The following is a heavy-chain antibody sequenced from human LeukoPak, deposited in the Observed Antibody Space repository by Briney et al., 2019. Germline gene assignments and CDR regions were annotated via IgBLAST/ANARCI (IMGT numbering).Heavy chain of an antibody. CDR2: VYYSGSI. CDR3: ARLNPGYVTAPHDS. D-gene: IGHD3-16*01. V-gene: IGHV4-39*01. J-gene: IGHJ5*01. Sequence: SETLSLTCTVSGGSITAGNHHWGWIRQLPGKGLEWIGSVYYSGSIFSDTSHKSRVTISGDTSKNQFSLSLSSVTAADTAVYYCARLNPGYVTAPHDSWGQGMLVTVSS. CDR1: GGSITAGNHH.